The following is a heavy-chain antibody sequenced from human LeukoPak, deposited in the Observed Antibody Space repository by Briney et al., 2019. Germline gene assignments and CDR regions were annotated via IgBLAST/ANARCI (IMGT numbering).Heavy chain of an antibody. D-gene: IGHD6-13*01. CDR1: GYTFTGYY. CDR3: ARGLKYSSSWSNWFDP. V-gene: IGHV1-2*02. Sequence: GASVKVSCKASGYTFTGYYMHWVRQAPEQGLEWMGWINPNSGGTNYAQKFQGRVTMTRDTSISTAYMELSRLRSDDTAVYYCARGLKYSSSWSNWFDPWGQGTLVTVSS. J-gene: IGHJ5*02. CDR2: INPNSGGT.